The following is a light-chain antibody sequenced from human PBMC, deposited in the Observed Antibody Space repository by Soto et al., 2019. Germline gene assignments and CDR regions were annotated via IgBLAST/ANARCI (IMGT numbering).Light chain of an antibody. CDR1: SSDVGGYNY. V-gene: IGLV2-14*01. CDR2: EVS. CDR3: TSYTRSRNLL. Sequence: SVLTQYASVSGSPGQSITISCTGTSSDVGGYNYVSWYQQHPDKAPKLIIFEVSHRPSGVSNRFSGSKSGNTASLTISGLQAEDEADYYCTSYTRSRNLLFGGGTKLTVL. J-gene: IGLJ2*01.